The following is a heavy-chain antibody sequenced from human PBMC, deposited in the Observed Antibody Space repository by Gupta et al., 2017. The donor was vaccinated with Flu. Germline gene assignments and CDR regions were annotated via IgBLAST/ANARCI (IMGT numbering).Heavy chain of an antibody. V-gene: IGHV3-48*03. D-gene: IGHD5-12*01. CDR3: ARGYSGYRFYDS. CDR2: ISSGGTTI. Sequence: EAQLVESGGGLVQPGGSLRLSCAASGFTFSTYEMNWVRQAPGKGLEWISYISSGGTTIYHADSVKGRFTISRDNAKNSLYLQMNSLGDEDTAVYYCARGYSGYRFYDSWGQGTLVTVSS. CDR1: GFTFSTYE. J-gene: IGHJ4*02.